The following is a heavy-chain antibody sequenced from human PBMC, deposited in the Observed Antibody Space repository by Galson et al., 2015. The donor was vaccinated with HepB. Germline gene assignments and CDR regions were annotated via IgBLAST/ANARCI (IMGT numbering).Heavy chain of an antibody. CDR1: GFTFSSYW. Sequence: SLRLSCAASGFTFSSYWMSWVRQAPGKGLEWVANIKQDGSEKYYVDSVKGRFTISRDNAKNSLYLQMNSLRAEDTAVYYCARDQAIRPQDYSGYDYGAYDYWGQGTLVTVSS. CDR3: ARDQAIRPQDYSGYDYGAYDY. CDR2: IKQDGSEK. V-gene: IGHV3-7*03. D-gene: IGHD5-12*01. J-gene: IGHJ4*02.